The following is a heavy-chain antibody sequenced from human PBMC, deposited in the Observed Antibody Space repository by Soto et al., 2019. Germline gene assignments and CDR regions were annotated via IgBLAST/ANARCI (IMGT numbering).Heavy chain of an antibody. V-gene: IGHV1-69*13. Sequence: SVKVSCKASGGTFSSYAISWVRQAPGQGLEWMGGIIPIFGTANYAQKFQGRVTITADESTSTAYMELSSLRSEDTAVYYCARGGYYYDSSGYDPWGQGTLVTVSA. D-gene: IGHD3-22*01. CDR1: GGTFSSYA. CDR3: ARGGYYYDSSGYDP. CDR2: IIPIFGTA. J-gene: IGHJ5*02.